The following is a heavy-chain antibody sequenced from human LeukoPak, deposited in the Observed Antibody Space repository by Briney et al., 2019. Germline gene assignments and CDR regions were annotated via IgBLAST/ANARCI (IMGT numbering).Heavy chain of an antibody. CDR2: ISYDGSNK. V-gene: IGHV3-30-3*01. CDR1: GFTFSSYA. Sequence: GGSLRLSCAASGFTFSSYAMHWVRQAPGKGLEWVAVISYDGSNKYYADSVKGRFTISRDNSKNTLYLQMNSLRAEDTAVYYCAKDLDYYDSLEAFDIWGQGTMVTVSS. D-gene: IGHD3-22*01. CDR3: AKDLDYYDSLEAFDI. J-gene: IGHJ3*02.